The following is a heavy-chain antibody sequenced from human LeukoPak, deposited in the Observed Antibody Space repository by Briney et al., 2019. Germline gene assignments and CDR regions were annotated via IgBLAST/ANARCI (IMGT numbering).Heavy chain of an antibody. CDR3: ARDVDIVATSWFDL. V-gene: IGHV4-61*02. D-gene: IGHD5-12*01. CDR2: IYTSGST. Sequence: PSETLSLTCTVSGGSISSGSYYWSWIRQPAGKGLEWIGRIYTSGSTNYNPSLKSRVTISVDTSKNQFSLKLSSVTAADTAVYYCARDVDIVATSWFDLWGQGTLVTVSS. J-gene: IGHJ5*02. CDR1: GGSISSGSYY.